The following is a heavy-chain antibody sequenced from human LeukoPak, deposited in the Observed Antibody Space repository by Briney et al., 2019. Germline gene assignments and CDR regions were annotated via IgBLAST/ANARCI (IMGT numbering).Heavy chain of an antibody. Sequence: GGSLRLSCAASGFTFSSYSMNWVRQAPGKGLEWVSSISSGSSYIYYADSVKGRFTISRDNGKNSLYLQMNSLRAEDTAVYYCARESSVTTHYCYYMDVWGKGTTVTISS. CDR2: ISSGSSYI. CDR1: GFTFSSYS. V-gene: IGHV3-21*01. D-gene: IGHD4-17*01. J-gene: IGHJ6*03. CDR3: ARESSVTTHYCYYMDV.